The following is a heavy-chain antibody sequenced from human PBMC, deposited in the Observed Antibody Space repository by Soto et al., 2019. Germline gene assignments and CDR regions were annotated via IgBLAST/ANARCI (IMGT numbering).Heavy chain of an antibody. D-gene: IGHD3-3*01. CDR1: GYTFASYN. V-gene: IGHV1-8*01. J-gene: IGHJ5*02. Sequence: QVQLVQSGAEVKRPGASVKVPCKASGYTFASYNIYWVRQSPGQGPEYMGWINPNSGDTGYTQKFLGRLTMTRNPSIRTAYMELSSLESEDTAVYYCARGGRYLEWFPWFDPWGQGTLVTVSS. CDR2: INPNSGDT. CDR3: ARGGRYLEWFPWFDP.